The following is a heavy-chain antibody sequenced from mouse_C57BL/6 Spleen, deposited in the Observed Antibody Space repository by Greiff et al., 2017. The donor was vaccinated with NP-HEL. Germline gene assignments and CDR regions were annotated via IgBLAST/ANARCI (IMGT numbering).Heavy chain of an antibody. CDR1: GYTFTSYW. J-gene: IGHJ4*01. D-gene: IGHD1-1*01. V-gene: IGHV1-55*01. CDR2: IYPGSGST. Sequence: QVQLQQPGAELVKPGASVKMSCKASGYTFTSYWITWVKQRPGQGLEWIGDIYPGSGSTNYNEKFKSKATLTVDTSSSTAYMQLSSLTSEDSAVYYCARGGDYPYYYGRGDYWGQGTSVTVSS. CDR3: ARGGDYPYYYGRGDY.